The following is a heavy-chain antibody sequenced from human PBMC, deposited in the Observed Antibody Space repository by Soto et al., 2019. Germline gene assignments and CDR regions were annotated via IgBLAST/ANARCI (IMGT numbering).Heavy chain of an antibody. CDR2: ISSSSSYI. V-gene: IGHV3-21*01. Sequence: EVQLVESGGGLVKPGGSLRLSCAASGFTFSSYSMNWVRQAPGKGLEWVPSISSSSSYIYYADSVKGRFTISRDNAKNSLYLQMNSLRAEDTAVYYCARDDSREGDYDFWSGYYGYWGQGTLVTVSS. D-gene: IGHD3-3*01. CDR3: ARDDSREGDYDFWSGYYGY. J-gene: IGHJ4*02. CDR1: GFTFSSYS.